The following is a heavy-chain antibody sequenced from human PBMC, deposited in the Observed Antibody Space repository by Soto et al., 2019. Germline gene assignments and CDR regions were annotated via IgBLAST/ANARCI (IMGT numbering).Heavy chain of an antibody. CDR3: VKEVWYSGSSLFDY. D-gene: IGHD1-26*01. CDR1: GFTFSSYA. CDR2: ISSNGGST. J-gene: IGHJ4*02. Sequence: HPGGSLRLSCSASGFTFSSYAMHWVRQAPGKGLEYVSAISSNGGSTYYADSVKGRFTISRDNSKNTLYLQMSSLRAEDTAVYYCVKEVWYSGSSLFDYWGQGTLVTVSS. V-gene: IGHV3-64D*06.